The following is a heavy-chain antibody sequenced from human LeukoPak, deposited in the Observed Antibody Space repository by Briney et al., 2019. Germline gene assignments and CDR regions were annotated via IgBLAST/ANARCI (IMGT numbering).Heavy chain of an antibody. D-gene: IGHD2-8*01. J-gene: IGHJ4*02. Sequence: GGSLRLSCAASGFTFSNAWMSWVRQAPGKGLEWVGRIKSKTAGGTTNYAAPVKGRFTISRDDSQNTLYLQMNSLQTEDTAVYYCATDAWPYCTTGKCYSGGNFDYWGQGTLVTVSS. CDR3: ATDAWPYCTTGKCYSGGNFDY. V-gene: IGHV3-15*01. CDR2: IKSKTAGGTT. CDR1: GFTFSNAW.